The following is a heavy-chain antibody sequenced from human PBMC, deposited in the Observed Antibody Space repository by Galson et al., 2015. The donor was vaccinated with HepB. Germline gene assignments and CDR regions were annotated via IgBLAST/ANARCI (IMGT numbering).Heavy chain of an antibody. D-gene: IGHD2-15*01. CDR1: GFTFTSSA. Sequence: SVKVSCKASGFTFTSSAVQWVRQARGQRLEWIGWIVVGSGNTNYARKFQERVTITRDMSTSTAYMELSSLRSEDTAVYYCAAGYCSGGSCYHAGGFYYYYGMDVWGQGTTVTVSS. CDR3: AAGYCSGGSCYHAGGFYYYYGMDV. V-gene: IGHV1-58*01. CDR2: IVVGSGNT. J-gene: IGHJ6*02.